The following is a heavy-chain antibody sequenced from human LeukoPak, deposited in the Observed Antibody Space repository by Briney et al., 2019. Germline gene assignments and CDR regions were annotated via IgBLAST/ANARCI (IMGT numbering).Heavy chain of an antibody. CDR2: INPNSGGT. Sequence: GASVKVSRKASGYTFTGYYMHSVRQAPGQGLEWMGWINPNSGGTNYAQKFQGRVTMTRDTSISTAYMELSRLRSDDTAVYYCARRGISRWTNDYWGQGTLVTVSS. CDR1: GYTFTGYY. J-gene: IGHJ4*02. D-gene: IGHD3-3*01. CDR3: ARRGISRWTNDY. V-gene: IGHV1-2*02.